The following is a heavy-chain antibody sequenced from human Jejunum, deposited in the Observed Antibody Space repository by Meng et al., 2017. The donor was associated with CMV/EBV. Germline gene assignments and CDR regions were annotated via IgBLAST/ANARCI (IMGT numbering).Heavy chain of an antibody. V-gene: IGHV3-72*01. CDR1: GFTFSDHY. CDR2: IRKKGNNYST. D-gene: IGHD1-26*01. J-gene: IGHJ5*02. CDR3: ARSYSGSRFDP. Sequence: SGFTFSDHYMDWVRQAPGKGLEWVGRIRKKGNNYSTEYAASVKDRFSISRDDSKNSLYLQMHSLKTEDTAAYYCARSYSGSRFDPWGQGTRVTVSS.